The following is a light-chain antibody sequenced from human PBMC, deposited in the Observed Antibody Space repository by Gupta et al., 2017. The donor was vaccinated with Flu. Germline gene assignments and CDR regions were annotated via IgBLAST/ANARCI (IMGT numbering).Light chain of an antibody. CDR1: QSVGTN. CDR2: AAS. V-gene: IGKV3-15*01. J-gene: IGKJ2*01. CDR3: QQYNDWPPLYT. Sequence: TLSVSPGERATLSCRATQSVGTNLAWYQQKPGQAPRLVIYAASARATGFPARFSGSGSGREFTLTISNLQSEDFALYYCQQYNDWPPLYTFGQGTKLETK.